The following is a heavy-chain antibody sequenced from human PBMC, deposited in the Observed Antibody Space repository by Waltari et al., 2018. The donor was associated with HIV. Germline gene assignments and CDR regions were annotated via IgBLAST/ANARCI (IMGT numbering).Heavy chain of an antibody. CDR1: GSTFSSYG. CDR2: ISYDGSNK. V-gene: IGHV3-30*18. CDR3: AKDRQKIGYYDILTGYLDY. J-gene: IGHJ4*02. Sequence: QVQLVESGGGVVQPRRSLRLSCAASGSTFSSYGMHWVRQAPGKGLEWVAVISYDGSNKYYSDSVKGRFTISRDNSKNTLYLQMNSLRAEDTAVYYCAKDRQKIGYYDILTGYLDYWGQGTLVTVSS. D-gene: IGHD3-9*01.